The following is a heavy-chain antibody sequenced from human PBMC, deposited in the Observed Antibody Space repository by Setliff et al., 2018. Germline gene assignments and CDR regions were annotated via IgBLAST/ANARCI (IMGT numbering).Heavy chain of an antibody. CDR3: ARAPRLEWILPTFDY. V-gene: IGHV1-2*02. CDR1: GYGFTSHY. CDR2: INLKSGGT. D-gene: IGHD3-3*01. Sequence: ASVKVSCKTSGYGFTSHYFHWLRQAPGQGLEWMGWINLKSGGTKYAQNFQGRVTMTTDTSTNTAYLELRSLRYDDTAVYFCARAPRLEWILPTFDYWGQGTPVTVSS. J-gene: IGHJ4*02.